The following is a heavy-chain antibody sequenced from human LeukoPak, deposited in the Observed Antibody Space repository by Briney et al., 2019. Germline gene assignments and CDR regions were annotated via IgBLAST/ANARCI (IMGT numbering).Heavy chain of an antibody. D-gene: IGHD5-12*01. J-gene: IGHJ3*02. V-gene: IGHV1-18*01. CDR2: ISAYNGNT. CDR3: ARGGFAYDSRPPNAFDI. CDR1: GYTFTSYG. Sequence: ASVKVSCKASGYTFTSYGISWVRQAPGQGLEWMGWISAYNGNTNYAQKLQGRVTMTTDTSTSTAYMELRSLRSDDTAVYYCARGGFAYDSRPPNAFDIWGQGTMVTVSS.